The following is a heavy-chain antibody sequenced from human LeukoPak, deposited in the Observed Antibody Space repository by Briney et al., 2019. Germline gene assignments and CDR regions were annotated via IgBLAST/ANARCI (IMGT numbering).Heavy chain of an antibody. D-gene: IGHD2-2*02. Sequence: ATVKVSCKASGGTFSSYAISWVRQAPGQGLEWMGWISAYNGNTNYAQKLQGRVTMTTDTSTSTAYMELRSLRSDDTAVYYCARDIVVVPAAIGNWFDPWGQGTLVTVSS. CDR3: ARDIVVVPAAIGNWFDP. CDR1: GGTFSSYA. J-gene: IGHJ5*02. CDR2: ISAYNGNT. V-gene: IGHV1-18*01.